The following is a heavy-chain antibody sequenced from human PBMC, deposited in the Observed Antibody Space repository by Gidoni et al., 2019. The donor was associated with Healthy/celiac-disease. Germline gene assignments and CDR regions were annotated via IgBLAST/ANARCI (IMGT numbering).Heavy chain of an antibody. CDR2: ISSSSSYI. Sequence: EVQLVESGGGLVKPGGSLRLSCAASGFPFSSYSMNWVPQAPGKGLEWVSSISSSSSYIYYADSVKGRFTISRDNAKNSLYLQMNSLRAEDTAVYYCARIFVVVPAGMGLDDYWGQGTLVTVSS. V-gene: IGHV3-21*01. CDR3: ARIFVVVPAGMGLDDY. D-gene: IGHD2-2*01. CDR1: GFPFSSYS. J-gene: IGHJ4*02.